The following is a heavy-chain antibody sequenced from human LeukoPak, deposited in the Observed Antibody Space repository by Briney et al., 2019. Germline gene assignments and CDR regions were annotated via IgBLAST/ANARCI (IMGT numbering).Heavy chain of an antibody. CDR2: IYTSGST. D-gene: IGHD3-10*01. CDR3: ARDQTYSGSGIYTYFDY. J-gene: IGHJ4*02. V-gene: IGHV4-61*02. CDR1: GGSISSGSYY. Sequence: SQTLSLTCTVSGGSISSGSYYWSWIRQPAGKGLEYIGRIYTSGSTNYNPSLKSRVTISVDTSKNHFSLKLSSVSAADTAVYYCARDQTYSGSGIYTYFDYWGQGILVTVSS.